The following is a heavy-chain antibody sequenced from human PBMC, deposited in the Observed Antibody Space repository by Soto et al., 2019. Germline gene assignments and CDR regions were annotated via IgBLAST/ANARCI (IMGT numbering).Heavy chain of an antibody. CDR1: GYTFTSYG. J-gene: IGHJ6*02. D-gene: IGHD3-16*01. V-gene: IGHV1-18*01. Sequence: ASVKVSCKTSGYTFTSYGITWVRQAPGQGLEWMGWITTDKGKTTYAQKFQGRVTMTTDTSTSTAYMDLGSLTSDDTAVYYCAMVDNYVTPTPQDVWGQGTTVTVSS. CDR3: AMVDNYVTPTPQDV. CDR2: ITTDKGKT.